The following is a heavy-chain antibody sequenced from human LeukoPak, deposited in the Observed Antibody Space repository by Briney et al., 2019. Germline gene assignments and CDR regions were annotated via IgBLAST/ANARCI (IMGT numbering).Heavy chain of an antibody. V-gene: IGHV1-69*13. Sequence: SVKVSCKASGGTFSSYAISWVRQAPGQGLEWMGGIIPIFGTANYAQKSQGRVTITADESTSTAYMELSSLRSEDTAVYYCANGDNGPYYGMDVWGQGTTVTVSS. CDR1: GGTFSSYA. CDR3: ANGDNGPYYGMDV. D-gene: IGHD4-17*01. CDR2: IIPIFGTA. J-gene: IGHJ6*02.